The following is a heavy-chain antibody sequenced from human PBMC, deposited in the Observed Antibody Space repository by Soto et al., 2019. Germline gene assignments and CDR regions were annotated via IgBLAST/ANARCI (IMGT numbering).Heavy chain of an antibody. CDR1: GYSFAGYW. J-gene: IGHJ4*02. CDR2: IDPSDSQT. V-gene: IGHV5-10-1*01. Sequence: GESLKISCKGSGYSFAGYWITWVRQKPGKGLEWMGRIDPSDSQTYYSPSFRGHVTISVTKSITTVFLQWGGLRASDTAMYYCARQIYDSDTGPNFQYYFDSWGQGTPVTVSS. D-gene: IGHD3-22*01. CDR3: ARQIYDSDTGPNFQYYFDS.